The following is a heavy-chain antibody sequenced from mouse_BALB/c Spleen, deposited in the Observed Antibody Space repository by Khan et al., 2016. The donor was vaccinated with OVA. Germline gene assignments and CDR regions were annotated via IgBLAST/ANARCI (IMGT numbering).Heavy chain of an antibody. Sequence: QIQLVQFGPELKKPGETVKISCKASGYTFTNYGMNWVKQAPGKGLKWMGWIYTYTGEPTYADDFKGRFAFSLESSASTAYLQINNLTNEDTATYFCARGSSRAMDYWGQGTSVTVSS. CDR3: ARGSSRAMDY. J-gene: IGHJ4*01. CDR2: IYTYTGEP. D-gene: IGHD1-1*01. V-gene: IGHV9-3-1*01. CDR1: GYTFTNYG.